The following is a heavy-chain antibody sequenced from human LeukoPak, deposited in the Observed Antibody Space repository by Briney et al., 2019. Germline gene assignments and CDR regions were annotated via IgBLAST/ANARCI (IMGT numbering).Heavy chain of an antibody. CDR3: ARGSSSGLKSYYFDY. J-gene: IGHJ4*02. Sequence: GGSLRLSCAASGFTFSSYSMNWVRQAPGKGLEWVSSISSSSSYIYYADSVKGRFTISRDNANSSLYLQMSSQRDEDTAVYYCARGSSSGLKSYYFDYWGQGTLVTVSS. V-gene: IGHV3-21*01. CDR1: GFTFSSYS. CDR2: ISSSSSYI. D-gene: IGHD6-13*01.